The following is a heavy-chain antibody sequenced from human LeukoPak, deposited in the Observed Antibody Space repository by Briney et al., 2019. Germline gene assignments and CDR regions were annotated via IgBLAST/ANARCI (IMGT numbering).Heavy chain of an antibody. J-gene: IGHJ4*02. CDR1: GGSIRSGGYS. D-gene: IGHD1-1*01. Sequence: SETLSLTCAVSGGSIRSGGYSWSWIRQPPGKGLEWIGYIYHSGSTYYKPSLKSRVTISVDRSKNQSSLKLSTVTAADTAVYYCARSGWPPTGAAYFDYWGQGTLVTVSS. V-gene: IGHV4-30-2*01. CDR2: IYHSGST. CDR3: ARSGWPPTGAAYFDY.